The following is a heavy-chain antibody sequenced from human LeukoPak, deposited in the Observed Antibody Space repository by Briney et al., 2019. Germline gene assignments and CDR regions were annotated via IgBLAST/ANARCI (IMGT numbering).Heavy chain of an antibody. Sequence: GGSLRLSCAASGFTFSSYAMSWVRQAPGKGLEWVSAISGSGGSTYYADSAKGRFTISRDNSKNTLYLQMDSLRAEDTAVYYCAKDLEVVTAMFAGNFDYWGQGTLVTVSS. CDR2: ISGSGGST. CDR1: GFTFSSYA. J-gene: IGHJ4*02. V-gene: IGHV3-23*01. CDR3: AKDLEVVTAMFAGNFDY. D-gene: IGHD2-21*02.